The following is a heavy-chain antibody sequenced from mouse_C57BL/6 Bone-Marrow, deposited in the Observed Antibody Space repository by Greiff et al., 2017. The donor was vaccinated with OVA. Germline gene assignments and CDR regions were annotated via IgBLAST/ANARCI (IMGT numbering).Heavy chain of an antibody. V-gene: IGHV14-2*01. CDR2: IDPEDGET. CDR1: GFNIKDYY. CDR3: ARSSPYYFDY. J-gene: IGHJ2*01. Sequence: VQLQQSGAELVKPGASVKLSCTASGFNIKDYYMHWVKQRTEQGLEWIGKIDPEDGETKYAPKFPGKATITADTSSNTAYLQLSSLTSEDTAVYYCARSSPYYFDYWGQGTTLTVSS.